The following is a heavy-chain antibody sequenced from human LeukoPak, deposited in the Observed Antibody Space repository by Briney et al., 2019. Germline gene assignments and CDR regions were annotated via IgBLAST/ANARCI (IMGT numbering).Heavy chain of an antibody. CDR3: ARGMTGYYYDSSGYHLGY. V-gene: IGHV1-69*06. J-gene: IGHJ4*02. CDR1: GGTFSSYA. D-gene: IGHD3-22*01. CDR2: IIPIFGTA. Sequence: SVKVSCKASGGTFSSYAISWVRQAPGQGLEWMGGIIPIFGTANYAQKFQGRVTITADKSTSTAYMELSSLRSEDTAVYYCARGMTGYYYDSSGYHLGYWGQGTLVTVSS.